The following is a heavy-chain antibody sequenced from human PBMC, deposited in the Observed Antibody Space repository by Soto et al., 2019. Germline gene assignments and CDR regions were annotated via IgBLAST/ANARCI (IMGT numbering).Heavy chain of an antibody. D-gene: IGHD3-10*01. CDR1: GGTFNSYG. Sequence: QAHLAQSGAEVKKPGSSVTVSCKASGGTFNSYGISWVRQAPGQGLDWMGVTSPLYGTVNYAQKFQGRVSLTADKSTSTAYMHLKSLRSADTAVYHCAIVRVIRGVIPSHFGLWGQGTQVTVSS. CDR2: TSPLYGTV. CDR3: AIVRVIRGVIPSHFGL. J-gene: IGHJ4*02. V-gene: IGHV1-69*06.